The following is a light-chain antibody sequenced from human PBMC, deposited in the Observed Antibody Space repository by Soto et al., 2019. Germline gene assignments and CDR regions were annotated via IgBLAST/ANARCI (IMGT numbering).Light chain of an antibody. J-gene: IGLJ1*01. Sequence: QSALTQPASVSGSPGQSVTISCTGTSSDVGAYNYVSWYQLHPGKAPKLLISEVSNRPSGVSNRFSGSKSGSTASLIISRLQTEDEADYYCVSYTSSTTYVFGTGTKVTVL. CDR1: SSDVGAYNY. CDR2: EVS. CDR3: VSYTSSTTYV. V-gene: IGLV2-14*01.